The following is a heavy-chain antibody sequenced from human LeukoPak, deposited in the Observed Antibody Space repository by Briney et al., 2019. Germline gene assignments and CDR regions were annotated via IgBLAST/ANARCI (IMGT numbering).Heavy chain of an antibody. CDR3: AKDNYYDSSGYYGEYFQH. D-gene: IGHD3-22*01. V-gene: IGHV3-23*01. J-gene: IGHJ1*01. Sequence: GGSLRLSCAASGFTFSSYAMSWVRQAPGKGLEWVSGISGSGGSTYYADSVKGRFTFSRDNSKNTLSLQMNSLRAEDTAVYYCAKDNYYDSSGYYGEYFQHWGQGTLVTVSS. CDR1: GFTFSSYA. CDR2: ISGSGGST.